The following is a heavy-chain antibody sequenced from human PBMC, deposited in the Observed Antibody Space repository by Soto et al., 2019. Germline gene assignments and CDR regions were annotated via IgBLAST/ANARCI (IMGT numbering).Heavy chain of an antibody. CDR2: IYYSGST. CDR3: ERFRAAAGLDY. Sequence: SETLSLTCTGSGPSISSYYLSWIRQPPGKGREWIGYIYYSGSTNYNPSLKSRVTISVDTSKNQFSLKLSSVTAADTAVYYCERFRAAAGLDYWGQGILVTVSS. V-gene: IGHV4-59*08. J-gene: IGHJ4*02. CDR1: GPSISSYY. D-gene: IGHD6-13*01.